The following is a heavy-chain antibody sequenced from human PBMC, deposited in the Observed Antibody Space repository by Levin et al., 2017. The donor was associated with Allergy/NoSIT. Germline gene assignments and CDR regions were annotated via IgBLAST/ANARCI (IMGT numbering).Heavy chain of an antibody. CDR2: ISGSGGST. D-gene: IGHD1-26*01. CDR1: GFTFSSYA. J-gene: IGHJ4*02. Sequence: GGSLRLSCAASGFTFSSYAMSWVRQAPGKGLEWVSAISGSGGSTYYADSMKGRFTISRDNPKNTLYLQMNSLRAEDTAVYHCAVGVSGSHYRFDYWGQGTLVTVSS. CDR3: AVGVSGSHYRFDY. V-gene: IGHV3-23*01.